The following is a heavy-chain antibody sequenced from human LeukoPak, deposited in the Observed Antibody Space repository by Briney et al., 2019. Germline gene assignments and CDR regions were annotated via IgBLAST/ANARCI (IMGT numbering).Heavy chain of an antibody. V-gene: IGHV1-46*01. CDR3: AREGIYYYDSSGYYGLYYGMDV. Sequence: ASVKVSCKASGYTFTSYYMHWVRQAPGQGLEWMGIINPSGGSTSYAQKFQGRVTMTRDTSTSTVYLELSSLRAEDTAVYYCAREGIYYYDSSGYYGLYYGMDVWGQGTTVTVSS. CDR1: GYTFTSYY. J-gene: IGHJ6*02. D-gene: IGHD3-22*01. CDR2: INPSGGST.